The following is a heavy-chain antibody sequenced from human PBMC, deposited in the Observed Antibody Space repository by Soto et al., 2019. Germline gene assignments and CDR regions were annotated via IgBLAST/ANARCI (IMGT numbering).Heavy chain of an antibody. CDR1: GFPFSSYS. CDR2: ISSSSSYI. J-gene: IGHJ5*02. V-gene: IGHV3-21*01. D-gene: IGHD5-12*01. Sequence: EVQLVESGGGLVKPGGSLRLSCAASGFPFSSYSMNWVRQAPGKGLEWVSSISSSSSYIYYADSVKGRFTISRDNAKNSLYLQMNSLRAEDTAVYYCASYSGYDSSNWFDPWGQGTLVTVSS. CDR3: ASYSGYDSSNWFDP.